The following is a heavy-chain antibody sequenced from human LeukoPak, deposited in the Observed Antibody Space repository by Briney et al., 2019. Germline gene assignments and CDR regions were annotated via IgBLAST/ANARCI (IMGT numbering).Heavy chain of an antibody. V-gene: IGHV4-39*01. CDR1: GGSISSSSYY. J-gene: IGHJ4*02. Sequence: SETLSLTCTVSGGSISSSSYYWGWIRQPPGKGLEWIGSIYYSGSTYYNPSLKSRVTISVDTSKNQFSLKLSSVTAADTAVYYCARHVPLGIPVFYQLRASGCFDYWGQGTLVTVSS. CDR2: IYYSGST. CDR3: ARHVPLGIPVFYQLRASGCFDY. D-gene: IGHD2-2*01.